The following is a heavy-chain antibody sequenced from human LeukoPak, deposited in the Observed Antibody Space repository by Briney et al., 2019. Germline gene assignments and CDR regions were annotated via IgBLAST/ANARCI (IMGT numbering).Heavy chain of an antibody. CDR3: ARGGDTIGSIRSPFDI. J-gene: IGHJ3*02. V-gene: IGHV3-53*01. D-gene: IGHD3-22*01. CDR1: GFTVSDNY. CDR2: ISGGGST. Sequence: PGGSLRLSCAASGFTVSDNYTCWVRQAPGKGLEWVSAISGGGSTYYADSVKGRFIISRDNSKNTVYLQLNSLRAEDTAVYYCARGGDTIGSIRSPFDIWGQGTMVTVSS.